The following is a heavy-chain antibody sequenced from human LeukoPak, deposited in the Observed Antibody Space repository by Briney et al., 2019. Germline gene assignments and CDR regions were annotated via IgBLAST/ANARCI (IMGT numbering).Heavy chain of an antibody. D-gene: IGHD2-15*01. CDR3: ARLGYCSGGSCLAPDYYYYMDV. CDR2: IYYSGST. J-gene: IGHJ6*03. V-gene: IGHV4-59*01. CDR1: GGSISSYY. Sequence: SETLSLTCTVSGGSISSYYWSWIRQPPGKGLEWIGYIYYSGSTNYNPSLKSRVTISVDTSKNQFSLKLSSVTAADTAVYYCARLGYCSGGSCLAPDYYYYMDVWGKGTTVTVSS.